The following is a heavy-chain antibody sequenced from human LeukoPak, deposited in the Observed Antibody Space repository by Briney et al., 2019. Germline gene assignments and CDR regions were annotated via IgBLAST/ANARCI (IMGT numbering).Heavy chain of an antibody. J-gene: IGHJ4*02. CDR2: ISAGGDIT. Sequence: PGGSLRLSCAASGFTFSTYAMSWVRQAPGKGLEWVSAISAGGDITLYADSVKGRFTTSRDTSQNTVYLQMNSLRAEDTATYYCVKEGRFLPPANWGQGTLVTVSS. CDR1: GFTFSTYA. V-gene: IGHV3-23*01. D-gene: IGHD3-16*01. CDR3: VKEGRFLPPAN.